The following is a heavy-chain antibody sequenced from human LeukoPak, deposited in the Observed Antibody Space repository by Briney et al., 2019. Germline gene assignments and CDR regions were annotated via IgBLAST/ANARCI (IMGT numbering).Heavy chain of an antibody. V-gene: IGHV1-46*01. CDR2: INPSGGST. CDR1: GYTFTSYY. CDR3: ARIAAAGFDAFDI. Sequence: ASVKVSCKASGYTFTSYYMHWVRQAPGQGLEWMGLINPSGGSTSYAQKFQGRVTMTRDMSTSTVYMELSSLRSEDTAVYYCARIAAAGFDAFDIWGQGTMVTVSS. D-gene: IGHD6-13*01. J-gene: IGHJ3*02.